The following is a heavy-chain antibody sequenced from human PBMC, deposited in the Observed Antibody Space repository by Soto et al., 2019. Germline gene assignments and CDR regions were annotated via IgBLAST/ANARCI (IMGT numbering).Heavy chain of an antibody. Sequence: EVQLVESGGGLVQPGRSLRLSCAAFGFTFDDYAMHWVRQAPGKGLEWVSGISWNSGSIGYADSVKGRFTISRDNAKNSLYLQMNSLRAEDTALYYCAKVSYYYGSGSYSPYFDYWGQGTLVTVSS. CDR1: GFTFDDYA. CDR2: ISWNSGSI. CDR3: AKVSYYYGSGSYSPYFDY. J-gene: IGHJ4*02. D-gene: IGHD3-10*01. V-gene: IGHV3-9*01.